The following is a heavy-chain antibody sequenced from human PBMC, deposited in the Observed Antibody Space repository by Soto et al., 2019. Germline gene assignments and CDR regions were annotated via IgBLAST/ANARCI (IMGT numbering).Heavy chain of an antibody. CDR3: AKEATSGRSPLDF. CDR1: GYTFTGYY. V-gene: IGHV1-2*02. J-gene: IGHJ4*02. CDR2: INANSGGT. D-gene: IGHD6-19*01. Sequence: ASVKVSCKASGYTFTGYYMHWVRQAPGQGLEWMGWINANSGGTKYAQKFQGRVTMTRDTSITTAYMELSRLTSDDTAVYYCAKEATSGRSPLDFWGQGTLVTSPQ.